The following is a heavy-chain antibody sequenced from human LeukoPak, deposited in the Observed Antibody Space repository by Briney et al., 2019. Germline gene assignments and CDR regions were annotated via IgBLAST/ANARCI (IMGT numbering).Heavy chain of an antibody. CDR3: ARGIRSYYDSSGIYYFDY. Sequence: MPSETLSLXCAVYGGSYSGYYWRWIRLPPGKGLEWIGEINHSGSTNYNPSLKSRVTISVDTSKNQFSLKLSSVTAADTAVYYCARGIRSYYDSSGIYYFDYWGQGTLVTVSS. J-gene: IGHJ4*02. D-gene: IGHD3-22*01. CDR1: GGSYSGYY. CDR2: INHSGST. V-gene: IGHV4-34*01.